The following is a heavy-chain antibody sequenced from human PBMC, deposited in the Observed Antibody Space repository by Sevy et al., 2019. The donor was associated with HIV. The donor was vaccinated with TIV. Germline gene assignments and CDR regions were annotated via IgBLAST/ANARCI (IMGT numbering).Heavy chain of an antibody. V-gene: IGHV3-30*04. CDR1: GFSFSRYA. D-gene: IGHD3-16*01. J-gene: IGHJ4*02. CDR2: ISYDKVNT. CDR3: ARDGGGDYFDY. Sequence: GGSLRLSCAASGFSFSRYAMHWIRQAPGKGLESVAVISYDKVNTYHSDSVKGRFTISRDNSKNTLYLQMNSLRPEDTAGDYCARDGGGDYFDYWGQGTLVTVSS.